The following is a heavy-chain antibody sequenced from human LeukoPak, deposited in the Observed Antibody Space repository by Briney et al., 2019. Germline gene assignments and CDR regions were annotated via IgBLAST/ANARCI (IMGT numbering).Heavy chain of an antibody. CDR2: IIPIFGTA. J-gene: IGHJ4*02. Sequence: ASVKVSCKASGGTFSSNAISWVRQAPGQGLEWMGEIIPIFGTANYAQKFQGRVTITTDESTSTAYMELSSLRSEDTAVYYCASAHIVVVTAINYFDYWGQGTLVTVSS. D-gene: IGHD2-21*02. CDR1: GGTFSSNA. V-gene: IGHV1-69*05. CDR3: ASAHIVVVTAINYFDY.